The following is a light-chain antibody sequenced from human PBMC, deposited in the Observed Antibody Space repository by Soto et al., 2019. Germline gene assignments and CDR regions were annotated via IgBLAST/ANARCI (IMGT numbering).Light chain of an antibody. Sequence: EIVLTQSPATLSLSPGERATLSCRASQSVNIYLAWYQQKPGQAPSLLIYDASNRATGIPARFSGSGSGTDFTLTISSLEPEDIAVYYCQQRSNWRVTFGGGTKVEIK. V-gene: IGKV3-11*01. CDR3: QQRSNWRVT. J-gene: IGKJ4*01. CDR2: DAS. CDR1: QSVNIY.